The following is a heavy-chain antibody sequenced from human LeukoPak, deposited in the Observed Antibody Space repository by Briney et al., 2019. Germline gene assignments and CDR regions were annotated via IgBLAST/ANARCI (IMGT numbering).Heavy chain of an antibody. Sequence: ASVKVSCKGSGYTFTSNYMHWVRQAPGPGMEWMGIINLSGGSTSYAQKFHGRVTITKDTTTTKATMELDSVRCEARAAACCAGPKFPVPVDAFDIWGQGTMVTVSS. J-gene: IGHJ3*02. CDR3: AGPKFPVPVDAFDI. CDR2: INLSGGST. CDR1: GYTFTSNY. V-gene: IGHV1-46*01.